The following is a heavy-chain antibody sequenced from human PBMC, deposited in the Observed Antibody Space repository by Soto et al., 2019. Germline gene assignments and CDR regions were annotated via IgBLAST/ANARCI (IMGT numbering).Heavy chain of an antibody. Sequence: GESLKSSCKASGYRFTNDWIGWVRQMPGKGLEWMGVIYPGDSDTRYSPSFQGQVTISADKSFSTAYLQWSSLKASDTAMYYCARRYSDYEYFDYWGQGTLVTVSS. J-gene: IGHJ4*02. CDR3: ARRYSDYEYFDY. CDR2: IYPGDSDT. V-gene: IGHV5-51*01. D-gene: IGHD5-12*01. CDR1: GYRFTNDW.